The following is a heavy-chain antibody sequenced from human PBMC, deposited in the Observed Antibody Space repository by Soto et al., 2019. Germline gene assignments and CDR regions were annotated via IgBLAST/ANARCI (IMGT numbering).Heavy chain of an antibody. CDR3: ARGPGTTWRYYYGMDV. D-gene: IGHD1-7*01. CDR1: GFRFSDHY. CDR2: ISSSSSTI. Sequence: GGSLRLSCAASGFRFSDHYMDWVRQAPGEGLEWVSYISSSSSTIYYADSVKGRFTISRDNAKNSLYLQMNSLRDEDTAVYYCARGPGTTWRYYYGMDVWGQGTTVTVSS. J-gene: IGHJ6*02. V-gene: IGHV3-48*02.